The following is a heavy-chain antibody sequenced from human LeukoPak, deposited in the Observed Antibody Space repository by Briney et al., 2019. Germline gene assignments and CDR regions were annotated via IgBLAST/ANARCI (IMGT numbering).Heavy chain of an antibody. J-gene: IGHJ5*02. D-gene: IGHD6-6*01. CDR2: IRYDGSNK. CDR3: ATGTSSSAHDFDP. Sequence: PGGSLRLSCAASGFTFSSYGMHWVRQAPGKGLEWVAFIRYDGSNKYYADSVKGRFTISGDNSKNTLYLQMSEDTAVYYCATGTSSSAHDFDPWGQGTLVTVSS. CDR1: GFTFSSYG. V-gene: IGHV3-30*02.